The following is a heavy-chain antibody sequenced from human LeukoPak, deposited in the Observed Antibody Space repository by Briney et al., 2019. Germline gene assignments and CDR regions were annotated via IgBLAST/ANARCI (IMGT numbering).Heavy chain of an antibody. CDR1: GGSISSYY. CDR2: IKEDGSKK. CDR3: ARDFQSSY. V-gene: IGHV3-7*01. J-gene: IGHJ4*02. Sequence: PSETLSLTCTVSGGSISSYYWSWIRQPPGKGLEWVANIKEDGSKKNYVDSVMGRFTISRDNAKNSLYLQMNRLRVEDTAVYYCARDFQSSYWGQGTLVTVSS.